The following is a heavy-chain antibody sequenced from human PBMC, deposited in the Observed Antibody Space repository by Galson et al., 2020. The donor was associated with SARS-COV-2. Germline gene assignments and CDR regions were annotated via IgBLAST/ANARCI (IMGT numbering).Heavy chain of an antibody. J-gene: IGHJ4*02. CDR3: TADLPGGISDYFDY. Sequence: GESLKISCAASGTTFKSAWKRLVRQAPGKGLEWVGRIKSIPSGGTTDYAAPVADRFIISRDDSKNTLYLHMNSLKSEDTAVYYCTADLPGGISDYFDYWGQGTLVTVSS. CDR1: GTTFKSAW. CDR2: IKSIPSGGTT. D-gene: IGHD2-15*01. V-gene: IGHV3-15*01.